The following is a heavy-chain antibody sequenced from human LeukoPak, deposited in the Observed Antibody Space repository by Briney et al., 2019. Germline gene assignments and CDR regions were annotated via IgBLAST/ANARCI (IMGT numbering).Heavy chain of an antibody. V-gene: IGHV3-23*01. CDR3: ARLIGYCTNGVCSRVSYFDY. CDR1: GFTFSSYA. J-gene: IGHJ4*02. Sequence: GGSLRLSCAASGFTFSSYAMSWVRQARGKGLEWVSAISGSGGSTYYADSVKGRFTISRDNSKNTLYLQMNSLRADDTALYYCARLIGYCTNGVCSRVSYFDYWGQGTLVTVSS. D-gene: IGHD2-8*01. CDR2: ISGSGGST.